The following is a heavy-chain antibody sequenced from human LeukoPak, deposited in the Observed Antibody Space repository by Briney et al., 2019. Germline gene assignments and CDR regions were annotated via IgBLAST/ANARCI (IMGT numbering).Heavy chain of an antibody. Sequence: ASVKVSCKVSGYTLTELSMHWVRQAPGKGLEWMGGFDPEDGETIYAQKFQGRVTMTEDTSTDTAYMELSSLRSEDTAVYYCATMGLGLGPAHAQYDYVWGSYRDNWFDPRGQGTLVTVSS. D-gene: IGHD3-16*02. J-gene: IGHJ5*02. CDR1: GYTLTELS. V-gene: IGHV1-24*01. CDR3: ATMGLGLGPAHAQYDYVWGSYRDNWFDP. CDR2: FDPEDGET.